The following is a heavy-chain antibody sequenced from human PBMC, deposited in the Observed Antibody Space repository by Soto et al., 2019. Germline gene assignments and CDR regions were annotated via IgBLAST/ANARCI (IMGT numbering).Heavy chain of an antibody. V-gene: IGHV4-59*08. Sequence: SETLSLTCTVSGGSISSYYWSWIRLPPGKGLEWIGDIYYSGSTNYNPSLKSRVTLSVDTSKNQFSLKLSSVTAADTAVYYCARHLGGYDQTRFEYWGQGTLVTVSS. CDR1: GGSISSYY. J-gene: IGHJ4*02. D-gene: IGHD5-12*01. CDR2: IYYSGST. CDR3: ARHLGGYDQTRFEY.